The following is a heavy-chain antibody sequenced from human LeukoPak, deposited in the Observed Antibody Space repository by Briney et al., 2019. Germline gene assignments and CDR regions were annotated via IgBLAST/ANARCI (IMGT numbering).Heavy chain of an antibody. CDR3: ARDMNPYDFWSGYLVPSYYYYGMDV. J-gene: IGHJ6*02. V-gene: IGHV3-66*01. Sequence: GGSLRLSCAASGFTVSSNYMSWVRQAPGKGLEWVSVIYSGGSTYYADSVKGRFTISRDNSKNTLYLQMNSLRAEDTAVYYCARDMNPYDFWSGYLVPSYYYYGMDVWGQGTTVTVSS. CDR2: IYSGGST. CDR1: GFTVSSNY. D-gene: IGHD3-3*01.